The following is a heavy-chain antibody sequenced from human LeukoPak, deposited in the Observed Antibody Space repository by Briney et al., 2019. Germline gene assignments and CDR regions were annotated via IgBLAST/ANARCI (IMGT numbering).Heavy chain of an antibody. J-gene: IGHJ5*02. CDR3: ARLRHYYGSGSLEFDP. Sequence: GESLKISCKGFEPNFPSYWIAWVRQMPGKGLEYLGIIYPDDSETRYSPSFQGQVTISADKSISTAYLQWSSLKASDTAMYYCARLRHYYGSGSLEFDPWGQGTLVTVSS. V-gene: IGHV5-51*01. CDR1: EPNFPSYW. CDR2: IYPDDSET. D-gene: IGHD3-10*01.